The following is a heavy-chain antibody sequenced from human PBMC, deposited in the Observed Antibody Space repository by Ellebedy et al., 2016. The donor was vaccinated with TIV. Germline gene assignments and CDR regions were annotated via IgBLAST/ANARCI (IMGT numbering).Heavy chain of an antibody. CDR2: INPNSGNT. CDR3: ARDFEFMIYVNGGEYYHYALDV. CDR1: GYAFTSYD. V-gene: IGHV1-8*01. J-gene: IGHJ6*02. D-gene: IGHD3-16*01. Sequence: AASVQVSCKASGYAFTSYDINWLRQAPGQGLEWMGWINPNSGNTGYAQKLQGRVTMTRDNTISKAYMELSSLTSEDTAVNYYARDFEFMIYVNGGEYYHYALDVWGQGTTVTVAS.